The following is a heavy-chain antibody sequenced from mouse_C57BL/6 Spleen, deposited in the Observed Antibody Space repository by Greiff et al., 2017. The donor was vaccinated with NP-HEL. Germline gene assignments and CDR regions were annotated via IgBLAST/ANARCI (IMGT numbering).Heavy chain of an antibody. J-gene: IGHJ1*03. CDR1: GYTFTSYW. D-gene: IGHD2-5*01. V-gene: IGHV1-52*01. CDR2: IDPSDSET. Sequence: QVQLQQPGAELVRPGSSVKLSCKASGYTFTSYWMHWVKQRPIQGLEWIGNIDPSDSETHYNQKFKDKATLTVDKSSSTAYMQLSSLTSEDSAVYYCARTYSNYRYFDVWGTGTTVTVSS. CDR3: ARTYSNYRYFDV.